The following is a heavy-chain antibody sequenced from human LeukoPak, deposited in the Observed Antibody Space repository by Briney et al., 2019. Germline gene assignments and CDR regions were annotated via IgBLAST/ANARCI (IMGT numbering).Heavy chain of an antibody. CDR1: GGTFSSYA. D-gene: IGHD5-18*01. J-gene: IGHJ4*02. CDR2: IIPILGIA. CDR3: ARSHVDTAMNYDY. V-gene: IGHV1-69*04. Sequence: SVKVSCKASGGTFSSYAITWVRQAPGQGLEWMGRIIPILGIANYAQKFQGRVTITADKSTSTAYMELSSLRSEDTAVYYCARSHVDTAMNYDYWGQGTLVTVSP.